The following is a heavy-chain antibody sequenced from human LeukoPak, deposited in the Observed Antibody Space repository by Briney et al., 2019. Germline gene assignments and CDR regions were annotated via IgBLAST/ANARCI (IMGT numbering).Heavy chain of an antibody. D-gene: IGHD2-15*01. CDR2: FYYSGST. V-gene: IGHV4-39*01. CDR3: ARLVCGGGSCPAEFDY. CDR1: GGSVSSGGHY. Sequence: SETLSLTCIVSGGSVSSGGHYWGWIRQPPGKGLEWIGSFYYSGSTYYNLSLNNRVTISIDMSKNQFSLRLNSVTATDTAVYYCARLVCGGGSCPAEFDYWGQGTLVTVSS. J-gene: IGHJ4*02.